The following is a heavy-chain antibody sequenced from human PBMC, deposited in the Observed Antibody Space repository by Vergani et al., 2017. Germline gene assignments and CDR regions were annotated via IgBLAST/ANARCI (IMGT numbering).Heavy chain of an antibody. J-gene: IGHJ6*02. CDR3: AKVGPSITMVXGVITDSTGDYYYDGMEV. CDR1: GFTFSSYG. Sequence: QVQLVESGGGVVQPGRSLRLSCAASGFTFSSYGMHWVRQAPGKGLEWVAVISYDGSNKYYADSVKGRFTISRDNSKNTLYLKMNSLLAEDTAVYYCAKVGPSITMVXGVITDSTGDYYYDGMEVWGQGTMVTVSS. D-gene: IGHD3-10*01. CDR2: ISYDGSNK. V-gene: IGHV3-30*18.